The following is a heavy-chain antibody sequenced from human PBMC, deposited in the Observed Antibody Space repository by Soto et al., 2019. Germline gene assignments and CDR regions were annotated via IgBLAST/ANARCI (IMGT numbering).Heavy chain of an antibody. CDR1: GYSISSGYY. V-gene: IGHV4-38-2*01. CDR2: IYHSGST. D-gene: IGHD6-13*01. J-gene: IGHJ4*02. Sequence: SETLSLTCAVSGYSISSGYYWGWIRQPPGQGLEWIGSIYHSGSTYYNPTLKSRVTISVDTSKNQVSLKLSSVTAADTAVYYCARAGTSSSWEVLDHFDYWGQGTLVTVSS. CDR3: ARAGTSSSWEVLDHFDY.